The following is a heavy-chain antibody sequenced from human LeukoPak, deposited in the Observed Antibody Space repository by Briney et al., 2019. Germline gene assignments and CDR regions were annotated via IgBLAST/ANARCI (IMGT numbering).Heavy chain of an antibody. CDR1: GGTFSSYA. D-gene: IGHD4-17*01. CDR2: IIPIFGTA. J-gene: IGHJ4*02. CDR3: ARGGYDYGDYPDFDY. V-gene: IGHV1-69*06. Sequence: ASVKVSCKASGGTFSSYAISWVRQAPGQGLEWMGGIIPIFGTANYAQKFQGRVTITADKSTSTAYMELSSLRSEDTAVYYCARGGYDYGDYPDFDYWGQGTLVTVSS.